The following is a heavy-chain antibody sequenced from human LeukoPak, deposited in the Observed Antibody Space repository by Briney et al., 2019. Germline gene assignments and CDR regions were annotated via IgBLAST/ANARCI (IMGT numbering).Heavy chain of an antibody. CDR3: ARDSLEGAIDY. Sequence: PGRSLRLSCAASGFTFSSYAMHWVRQAPGKGLEWVAVISYDGSNKYYADSVKGRFTISRDNSKYTLYLQMNSLRAEDTAVYYCARDSLEGAIDYWGQGALVTVSS. D-gene: IGHD1-1*01. V-gene: IGHV3-30*01. CDR2: ISYDGSNK. J-gene: IGHJ4*02. CDR1: GFTFSSYA.